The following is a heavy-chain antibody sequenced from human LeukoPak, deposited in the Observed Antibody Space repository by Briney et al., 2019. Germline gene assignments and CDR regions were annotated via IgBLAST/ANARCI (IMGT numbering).Heavy chain of an antibody. CDR1: GFTFSSYE. D-gene: IGHD2-15*01. J-gene: IGHJ4*02. Sequence: GGSLRLSCAASGFTFSSYEMNWVRQAPGKGLEWVSYISSSGSTIYYADSVKGRFTISRDNAKNSLYLQMNSLRAADTAVYYCTRDLILADNGGSSAHDFWGQGTLVTVSS. CDR2: ISSSGSTI. CDR3: TRDLILADNGGSSAHDF. V-gene: IGHV3-48*03.